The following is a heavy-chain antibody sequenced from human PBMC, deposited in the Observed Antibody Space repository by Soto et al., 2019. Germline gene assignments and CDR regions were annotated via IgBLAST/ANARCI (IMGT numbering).Heavy chain of an antibody. J-gene: IGHJ3*02. Sequence: GGSLRHSCAASGFTFSSYGMHWVRRAPGKGLEWVGVIWYDGSNKYYADSVKGRLTISRDNSMNTRYLQMNSMRAEDTSVYYYARDCDSGENGAFDIRGQGTMVTVSS. D-gene: IGHD6-19*01. CDR2: IWYDGSNK. CDR1: GFTFSSYG. CDR3: ARDCDSGENGAFDI. V-gene: IGHV3-33*01.